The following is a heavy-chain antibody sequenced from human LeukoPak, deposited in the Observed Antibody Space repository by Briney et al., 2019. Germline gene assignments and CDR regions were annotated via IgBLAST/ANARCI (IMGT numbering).Heavy chain of an antibody. V-gene: IGHV4-4*07. J-gene: IGHJ4*02. CDR3: ARVRDHYYDSSGYYFDY. CDR2: IYTSGST. D-gene: IGHD3-22*01. CDR1: GGSISSYY. Sequence: SETLSLTCTVSGGSISSYYWSWIRQPAGKGLEWIGRIYTSGSTNYNPSLKGRVTISVDTSKNQFSLKLSSVTAADTAVYYCARVRDHYYDSSGYYFDYWGQGTLVTVSS.